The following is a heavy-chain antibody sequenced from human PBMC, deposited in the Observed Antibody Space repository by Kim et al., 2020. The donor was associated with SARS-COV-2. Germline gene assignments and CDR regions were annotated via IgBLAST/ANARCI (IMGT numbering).Heavy chain of an antibody. CDR2: IKADNGNT. V-gene: IGHV1-3*01. CDR1: GYTFTHYA. D-gene: IGHD6-19*01. Sequence: ASVKVSCKASGYTFTHYAIHWVRQVPGQRLEWMGWIKADNGNTKYSQNFQDRLTITRDTSASTVYMDLSSLRPGDTALFYCARVAIGGWHIDYWGQGTLVTVSS. CDR3: ARVAIGGWHIDY. J-gene: IGHJ4*02.